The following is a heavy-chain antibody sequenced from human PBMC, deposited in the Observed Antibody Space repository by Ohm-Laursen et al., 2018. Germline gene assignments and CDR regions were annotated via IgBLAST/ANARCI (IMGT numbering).Heavy chain of an antibody. D-gene: IGHD2/OR15-2a*01. J-gene: IGHJ5*02. CDR3: ARDRKLSLVWFDP. CDR1: GGTFSSYA. V-gene: IGHV1-46*01. CDR2: INPSGGST. Sequence: GASVKVSCNASGGTFSSYAISWVRQAPGQGLEWMGIINPSGGSTSYAQKFQGRVTMTGDTSTSTVYMELSSLRSEDTAVYYCARDRKLSLVWFDPWGQGTLVTVSS.